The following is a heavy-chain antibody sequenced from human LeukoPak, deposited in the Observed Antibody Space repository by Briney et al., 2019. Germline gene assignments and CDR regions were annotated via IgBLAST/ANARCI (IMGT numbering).Heavy chain of an antibody. Sequence: SETLSLTCTVSGGSISSSSYYWGWIRQPPGKGLEWIGSIYYSGSTYYNPSLKSRVTISVDTSKNQFSLKLSSVTAADTAVYYCARGLLRFLEWFPLYSDYWGQGTLVTVSS. D-gene: IGHD3-3*01. CDR2: IYYSGST. CDR3: ARGLLRFLEWFPLYSDY. J-gene: IGHJ4*02. CDR1: GGSISSSSYY. V-gene: IGHV4-39*01.